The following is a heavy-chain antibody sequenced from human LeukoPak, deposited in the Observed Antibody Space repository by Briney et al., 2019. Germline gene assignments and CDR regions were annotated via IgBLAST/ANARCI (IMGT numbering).Heavy chain of an antibody. D-gene: IGHD2-2*01. CDR1: GGTFSSYT. J-gene: IGHJ6*02. Sequence: ASVKVCCKASGGTFSSYTISWVRQAPGQGLEWMGRIIPILGIATYAQKFQGRVTITADKSTSTAYMELGSLRSEDTAVYYCARDGESYCSSTSCPNREPYYYYGMDVWGQGTTVTVSS. CDR3: ARDGESYCSSTSCPNREPYYYYGMDV. V-gene: IGHV1-69*04. CDR2: IIPILGIA.